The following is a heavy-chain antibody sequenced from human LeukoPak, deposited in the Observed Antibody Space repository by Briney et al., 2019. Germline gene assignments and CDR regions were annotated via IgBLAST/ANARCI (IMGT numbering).Heavy chain of an antibody. CDR3: AKLVVVAATPSSY. CDR2: IYYGGGT. CDR1: GDSISSSFYY. J-gene: IGHJ4*02. Sequence: SETLSLTCTVSGDSISSSFYYWGWIRQPPGKGLEWIGSIYYGGGTHYNPSLKSRATIFLDTSMNQFSLKLSSVTAADTAVYYCAKLVVVAATPSSYWGQGTLVTVSS. V-gene: IGHV4-39*01. D-gene: IGHD2-15*01.